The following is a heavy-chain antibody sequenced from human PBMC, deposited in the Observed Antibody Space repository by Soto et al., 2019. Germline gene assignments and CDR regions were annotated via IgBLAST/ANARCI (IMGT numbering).Heavy chain of an antibody. CDR1: GFTLSTSGVG. D-gene: IGHD2-15*01. J-gene: IGHJ4*02. CDR3: AHRPSYCSGGSCYSGFDY. V-gene: IGHV2-5*02. Sequence: QITLKESGPTLVKPTQTLTLTCTFSGFTLSTSGVGVGWIRQPPGKALEWLALIYWDDDKRYSPSLKSRLTITKDTSKNQVVLTMTNMDPVDTATYYCAHRPSYCSGGSCYSGFDYWGQGTLVTVSS. CDR2: IYWDDDK.